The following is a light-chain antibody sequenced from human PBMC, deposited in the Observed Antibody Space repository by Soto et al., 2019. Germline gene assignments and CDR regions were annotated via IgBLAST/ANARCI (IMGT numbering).Light chain of an antibody. V-gene: IGLV1-40*01. J-gene: IGLJ1*01. Sequence: QSVLTQPPSVSGAPGQSVTISCTGSSSNIGADYNVHWYQQLPGTAPQLLIYGNNNRPSGVPDRFSGSKSGTSASLAITGLQPVDEADYYCQAYDSSRSGSVFGTGTKLTVL. CDR2: GNN. CDR1: SSNIGADYN. CDR3: QAYDSSRSGSV.